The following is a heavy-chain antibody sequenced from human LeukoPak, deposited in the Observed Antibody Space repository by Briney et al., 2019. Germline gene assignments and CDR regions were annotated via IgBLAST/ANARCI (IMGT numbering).Heavy chain of an antibody. CDR2: IYYSGNT. V-gene: IGHV4-39*07. J-gene: IGHJ5*02. CDR3: ARVMAARREDLNWFDP. Sequence: PSETLSLTCTVSGGSISSSGSYWGWIRQPPGKGLEWNGSIYYSGNTYNPSLKSRVTISVDTSKNQFSLNLTSVTAADTAVYYCARVMAARREDLNWFDPWGQGTLVTVSS. D-gene: IGHD6-6*01. CDR1: GGSISSSGSY.